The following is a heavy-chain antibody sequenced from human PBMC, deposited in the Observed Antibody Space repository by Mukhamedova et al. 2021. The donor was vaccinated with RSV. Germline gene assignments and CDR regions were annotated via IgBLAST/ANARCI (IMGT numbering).Heavy chain of an antibody. V-gene: IGHV3-7*03. CDR2: IKQDGREK. D-gene: IGHD4-17*01. J-gene: IGHJ1*01. Sequence: MSWVRQAPGKGLEWVANIKQDGREKKYVDSVKGRFTISRDNTKNAVYLQMSSLRVEDTALYYYASPGPDYGDYGFQHWGQGSLV. CDR3: ASPGPDYGDYGFQH.